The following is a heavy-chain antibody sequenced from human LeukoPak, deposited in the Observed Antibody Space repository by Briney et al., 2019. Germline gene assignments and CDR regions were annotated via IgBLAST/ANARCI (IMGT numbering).Heavy chain of an antibody. D-gene: IGHD3-22*01. V-gene: IGHV3-21*01. CDR1: GFTFSSYS. J-gene: IGHJ4*02. CDR2: ISSSSSYI. CDR3: ARDWDYDSSGYPDY. Sequence: GGSLRLSCAASGFTFSSYSMNWVRQAPGEGLEWVSSISSSSSYIYYADSVKGRFTISRDNAKNSLYLQMNSLRAEDTAVYYCARDWDYDSSGYPDYWGQGTLVTVSS.